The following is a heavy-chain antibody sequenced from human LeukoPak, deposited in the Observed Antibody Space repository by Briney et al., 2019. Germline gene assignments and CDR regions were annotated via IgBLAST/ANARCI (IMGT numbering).Heavy chain of an antibody. CDR3: ARNTYYDFWSRHYGLDF. D-gene: IGHD3-3*01. CDR1: GFNFSSFW. J-gene: IGHJ4*02. CDR2: INHDGSDK. Sequence: GGSLRLSCAASGFNFSSFWMNWVRQVPGKGLEWVANINHDGSDKYYVDSVKGRFTISRDNAKNSLYLEVHSLRAEDTAIYYCARNTYYDFWSRHYGLDFWGQGTLVTVSS. V-gene: IGHV3-7*01.